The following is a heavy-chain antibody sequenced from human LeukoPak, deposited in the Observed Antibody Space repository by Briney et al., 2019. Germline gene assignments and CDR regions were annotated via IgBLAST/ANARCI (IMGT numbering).Heavy chain of an antibody. J-gene: IGHJ3*02. CDR2: IYYSGST. CDR3: ARDRIAAGGKVSYAFDI. Sequence: PSETLSLTCTVSGCSISSYYWSCIRPPPGKGREWIGYIYYSGSTNYNPSLKSRVTISVDTSKNQFSLKLSSVTAADTAVYYCARDRIAAGGKVSYAFDIWGQGRMVTVSS. D-gene: IGHD6-13*01. CDR1: GCSISSYY. V-gene: IGHV4-59*01.